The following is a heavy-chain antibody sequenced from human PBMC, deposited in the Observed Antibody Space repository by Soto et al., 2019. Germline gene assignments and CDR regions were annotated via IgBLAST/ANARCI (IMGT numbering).Heavy chain of an antibody. Sequence: SETLSLTCAVYGGSFSGYYWSWIRQPPGKGLEWIGEINHSGSTSYNASLKSRVTISVDTSKNQFSLNMRSVTAADTAVYYCARGYGAPRAVDWGQGILVNVSS. J-gene: IGHJ4*02. CDR2: INHSGST. CDR3: ARGYGAPRAVD. D-gene: IGHD4-17*01. CDR1: GGSFSGYY. V-gene: IGHV4-34*01.